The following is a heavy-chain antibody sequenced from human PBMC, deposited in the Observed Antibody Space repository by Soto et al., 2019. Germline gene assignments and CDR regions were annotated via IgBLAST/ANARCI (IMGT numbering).Heavy chain of an antibody. V-gene: IGHV5-51*01. CDR2: IYPGDSDT. Sequence: LGASLKISCKGSGYSFTSYWIGWVRQMPGKGLEWMGIIYPGDSDTRYSPSFQGQVTISADKSISTAYLQWSSLKASDTAMYYCARADSSSPQYYYYGMDAWGQGTTVTVSS. CDR1: GYSFTSYW. CDR3: ARADSSSPQYYYYGMDA. D-gene: IGHD6-6*01. J-gene: IGHJ6*02.